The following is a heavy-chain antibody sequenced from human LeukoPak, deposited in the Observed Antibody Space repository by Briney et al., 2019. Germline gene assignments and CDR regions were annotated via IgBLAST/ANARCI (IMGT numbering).Heavy chain of an antibody. CDR2: IYYSGST. CDR1: GGSISSSRYY. CDR3: ARGGMVVATIAWFDP. J-gene: IGHJ5*02. D-gene: IGHD5-12*01. Sequence: SETLSLTCTVSGGSISSSRYYWGWIRQPPGKGLEWIGSIYYSGSTYYNPSLKSRVTISVDTSKNQFSLKLSSVTAADTAVYYCARGGMVVATIAWFDPWGQGTLVTVSS. V-gene: IGHV4-39*07.